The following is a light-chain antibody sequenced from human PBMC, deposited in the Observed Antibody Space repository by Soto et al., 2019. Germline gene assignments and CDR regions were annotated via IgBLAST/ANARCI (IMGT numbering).Light chain of an antibody. J-gene: IGKJ2*01. CDR1: QSFSSSY. CDR3: QQYGSSYT. CDR2: GAS. Sequence: EIVLTQSPGTLSVSPGERATLSCRASQSFSSSYLAWYQQKPGQGPRLLIYGASSRATGIPDRFSASGSGTDFTLTISRLEPEDFAVYYCQQYGSSYTFGQGTKLEI. V-gene: IGKV3-20*01.